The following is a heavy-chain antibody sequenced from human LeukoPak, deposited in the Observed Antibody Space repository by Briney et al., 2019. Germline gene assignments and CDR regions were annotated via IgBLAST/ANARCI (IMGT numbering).Heavy chain of an antibody. CDR3: ARGSYYYDSSGTDFDY. Sequence: ASVKVSCKASGYTFTSYDINWVRQATGQGLEWMRWMNPNSGNTGYAQKFQGRVTMTRNTSISTAYMELSSLRSEDTAVYYCARGSYYYDSSGTDFDYWGQGTLVTVSS. V-gene: IGHV1-8*01. D-gene: IGHD3-22*01. CDR1: GYTFTSYD. CDR2: MNPNSGNT. J-gene: IGHJ4*02.